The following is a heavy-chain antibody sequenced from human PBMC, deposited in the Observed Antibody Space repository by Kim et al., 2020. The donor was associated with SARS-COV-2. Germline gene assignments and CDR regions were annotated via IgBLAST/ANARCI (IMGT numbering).Heavy chain of an antibody. Sequence: GGSLRLSCAASGFIFNTYAMSWVRQAPGKGLEWVSSVTARGISTYYADSVKGRFTISRDNSKNTVFLQMDSLRADDTGIYYCARDRNISGDEDECFLDYWGQGTPVTVSS. J-gene: IGHJ4*02. V-gene: IGHV3-23*01. CDR2: VTARGIST. CDR1: GFIFNTYA. D-gene: IGHD2-21*02. CDR3: ARDRNISGDEDECFLDY.